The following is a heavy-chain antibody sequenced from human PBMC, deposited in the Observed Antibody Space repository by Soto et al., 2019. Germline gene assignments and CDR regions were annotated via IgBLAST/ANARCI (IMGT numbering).Heavy chain of an antibody. CDR3: AKVAPFILGSPF. V-gene: IGHV3-11*04. J-gene: IGHJ4*02. D-gene: IGHD2-21*01. CDR2: ITGSGGAM. CDR1: GFTFSHAW. Sequence: PGGSLRLSCKASGFTFSHAWMSWVRQAPGRGLEWIAYITGSGGAMFHADSLKGRFSISRDNSKNSLFLEMNNLTADDAGVYYCAKVAPFILGSPFWGQGTLVTVSS.